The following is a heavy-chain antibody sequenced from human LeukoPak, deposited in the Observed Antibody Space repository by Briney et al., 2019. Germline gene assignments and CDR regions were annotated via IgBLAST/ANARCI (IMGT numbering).Heavy chain of an antibody. V-gene: IGHV3-21*01. Sequence: GGSLRLSCAASGFTFSSYWMSWVRQAPGKGLEWVSSISGDSTDIYYADSVMGRSTISRDNAKNSLYLQINSLRAEDTAIYYCARRGYSDSSGYDYWGQGTLVTVSS. CDR3: ARRGYSDSSGYDY. D-gene: IGHD3-22*01. CDR2: ISGDSTDI. CDR1: GFTFSSYW. J-gene: IGHJ4*02.